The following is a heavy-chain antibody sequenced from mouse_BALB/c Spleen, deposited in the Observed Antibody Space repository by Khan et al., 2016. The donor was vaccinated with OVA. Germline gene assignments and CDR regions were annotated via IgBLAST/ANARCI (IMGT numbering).Heavy chain of an antibody. CDR3: ARKNYDGYAMDY. CDR2: ISYGGST. J-gene: IGHJ4*01. V-gene: IGHV3-2*02. CDR1: GYSITSDYA. Sequence: EVQLQESGPGLVKPSQSLSLTCTVTGYSITSDYAWDWIRQFPGNKLEWMGYISYGGSTSYNPSLKSRISITRDPSKNQFFLQLNSLTTEDTATYYCARKNYDGYAMDYWGQGTSVTVSA. D-gene: IGHD2-4*01.